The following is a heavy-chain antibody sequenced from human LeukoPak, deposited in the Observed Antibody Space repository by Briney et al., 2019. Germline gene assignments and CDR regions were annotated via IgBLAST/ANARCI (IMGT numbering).Heavy chain of an antibody. CDR1: GFTFSDYY. D-gene: IGHD2-21*02. CDR2: ISGGRGGT. J-gene: IGHJ4*02. V-gene: IGHV3-23*01. Sequence: TGGSLRLSCAASGFTFSDYYMSWIRQAPGKGLEWVSSISGGRGGTYYADSVKGRFTISRDNPRNTVHLQMNSLRAEDMAVYYCAKGCGGDCYSTFDYWGQGTLVTVSS. CDR3: AKGCGGDCYSTFDY.